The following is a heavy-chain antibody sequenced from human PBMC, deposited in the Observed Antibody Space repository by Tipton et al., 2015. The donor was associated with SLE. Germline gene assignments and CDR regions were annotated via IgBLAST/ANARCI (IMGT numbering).Heavy chain of an antibody. D-gene: IGHD6-13*01. Sequence: TLSLTCNVSGASISSSDYSWGWIRQPPGKGLEWIGSIYYSGSAYYNPSLKSRVTISVDTSKNQFSLKLSSVTAADTAVYYCARHGASGYSSSWYRDAFDIWGQGTMVTVSS. CDR3: ARHGASGYSSSWYRDAFDI. J-gene: IGHJ3*02. CDR2: IYYSGSA. CDR1: GASISSSDYS. V-gene: IGHV4-39*01.